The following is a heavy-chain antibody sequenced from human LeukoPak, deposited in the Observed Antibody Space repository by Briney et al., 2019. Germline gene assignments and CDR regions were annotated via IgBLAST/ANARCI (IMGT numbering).Heavy chain of an antibody. Sequence: GGSLRLSCAASGFTVSSNYMSWVRQAPGKGLEWVSVIYSGGSTYYADSVKGRFTISRDNSKNTLYLQMNSLRAEDTAVYYCAKDRGIAVKINWFDPWGQGTLVTVSS. CDR2: IYSGGST. V-gene: IGHV3-53*01. J-gene: IGHJ5*02. D-gene: IGHD6-19*01. CDR3: AKDRGIAVKINWFDP. CDR1: GFTVSSNY.